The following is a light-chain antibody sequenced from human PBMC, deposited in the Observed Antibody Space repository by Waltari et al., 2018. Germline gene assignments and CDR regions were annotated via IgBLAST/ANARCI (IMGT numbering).Light chain of an antibody. V-gene: IGLV2-14*01. CDR1: SSDVGGYNF. J-gene: IGLJ3*02. Sequence: QSALTPPASMSGSPGQSITISCTGSSSDVGGYNFASWYQQHPGKAPKLLIYEVSNPPSGVSNRFSCSTSGNTASLTISRLQAEDEADYYCSSYTSIYTWVVGGGTKLTVL. CDR3: SSYTSIYTWV. CDR2: EVS.